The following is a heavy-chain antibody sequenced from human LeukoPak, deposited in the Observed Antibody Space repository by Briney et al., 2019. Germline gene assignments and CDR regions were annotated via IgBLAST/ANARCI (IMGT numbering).Heavy chain of an antibody. CDR3: ARENSGSYHIDY. D-gene: IGHD1-26*01. CDR1: GFTFSNYW. CDR2: IKRDGSEK. V-gene: IGHV3-7*01. Sequence: PGGSLRLSCAASGFTFSNYWMTWVRQAPGKGLEWVANIKRDGSEKYYVASVMGRFTISRDNAKNSLHLQMNSLRAEDTAVYYCARENSGSYHIDYWGQGTLVTVSS. J-gene: IGHJ4*02.